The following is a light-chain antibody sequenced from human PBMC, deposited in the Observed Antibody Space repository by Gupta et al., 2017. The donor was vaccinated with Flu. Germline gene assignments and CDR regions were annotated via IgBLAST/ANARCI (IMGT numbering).Light chain of an antibody. CDR1: SSAVGGYNY. CDR2: EVS. J-gene: IGLJ3*02. Sequence: QSALTQPAFVSGSPGQSNTIPCTGTSSAVGGYNYVSWYQQHPREAPKIIIYEVSNRPSGVSNRFSGSKSGNTASLTISGLQAEDEADYYCSSYTSSSTLWVFGGGTKLTVL. CDR3: SSYTSSSTLWV. V-gene: IGLV2-14*01.